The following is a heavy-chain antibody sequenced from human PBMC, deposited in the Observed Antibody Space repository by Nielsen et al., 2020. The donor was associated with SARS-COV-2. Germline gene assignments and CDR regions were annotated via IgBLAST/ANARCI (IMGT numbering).Heavy chain of an antibody. CDR3: TTESYYDSSGYYKRDY. J-gene: IGHJ4*02. CDR1: GFTFSNAW. V-gene: IGHV3-15*01. D-gene: IGHD3-22*01. CDR2: IKSKTDGGTT. Sequence: GESLKISCAASGFTFSNAWMSWVRQAPGKGLEWVGRIKSKTDGGTTDYAAPVKGRFTISRDDSKNTLYLQMNSLKTEDTAVYYCTTESYYDSSGYYKRDYCGQGTLFTVSS.